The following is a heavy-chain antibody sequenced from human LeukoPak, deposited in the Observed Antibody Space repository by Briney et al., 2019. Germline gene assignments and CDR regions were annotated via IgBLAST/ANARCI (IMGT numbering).Heavy chain of an antibody. D-gene: IGHD5-24*01. CDR3: ARDPRRGKRYYFDY. J-gene: IGHJ4*02. Sequence: KPSETLSLTCAVYGGSFSGYYWSWIRQPPGKGLEWIGEINHSGSTNYNPSLKSRVTISVDTSKTQFSLKLSSVTAADTAVYYCARDPRRGKRYYFDYWGQGTLVTVSS. CDR2: INHSGST. CDR1: GGSFSGYY. V-gene: IGHV4-34*01.